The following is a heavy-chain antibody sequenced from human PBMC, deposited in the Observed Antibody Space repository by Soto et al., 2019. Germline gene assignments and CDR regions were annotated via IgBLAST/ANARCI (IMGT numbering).Heavy chain of an antibody. CDR2: IYYSGST. CDR3: ARSRIVGATKEDFDY. CDR1: GGSVSSGSYY. V-gene: IGHV4-61*01. J-gene: IGHJ4*02. D-gene: IGHD1-26*01. Sequence: PSETLSLTCTVSGGSVSSGSYYWSWIRQPPGKGLEWIGYIYYSGSTNYNPSLKSRVTISVDTSKNQFSLKLSSVTAADTAVYYCARSRIVGATKEDFDYWGQGTPVTVSS.